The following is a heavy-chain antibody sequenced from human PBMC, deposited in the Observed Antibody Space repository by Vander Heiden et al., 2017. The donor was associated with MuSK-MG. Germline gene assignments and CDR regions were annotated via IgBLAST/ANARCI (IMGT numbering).Heavy chain of an antibody. V-gene: IGHV3-23*01. D-gene: IGHD1-1*01. CDR3: AKGRRSSRYLGFDI. J-gene: IGHJ3*02. CDR2: ISDSGVGT. CDR1: GFAFRNYG. Sequence: EVQLLESGGGLVQPGGSLRLSCAAPGFAFRNYGMSWVRQAPAKGLEWVSGISDSGVGTYYADSVKGRFTISRDDSKNTGYLQMNSLRAEDTALYYCAKGRRSSRYLGFDIWGQGTMVTVSA.